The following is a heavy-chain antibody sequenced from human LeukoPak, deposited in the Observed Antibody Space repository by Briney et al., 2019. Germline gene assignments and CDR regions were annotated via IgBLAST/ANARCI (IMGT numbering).Heavy chain of an antibody. CDR1: GFNFSSYW. Sequence: GGSLRLSCAASGFNFSSYWMTWVRQAPGKGLEWVVNIKEDGSEKYYVDSVKGRFTISRDNAKNSLYLQMNSLGPEDTAIYYCARQSMGNADYWGQGTLATVS. V-gene: IGHV3-7*01. CDR2: IKEDGSEK. J-gene: IGHJ4*02. CDR3: ARQSMGNADY. D-gene: IGHD5-24*01.